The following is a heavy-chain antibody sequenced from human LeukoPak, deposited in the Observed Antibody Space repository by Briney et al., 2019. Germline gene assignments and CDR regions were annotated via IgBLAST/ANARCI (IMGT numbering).Heavy chain of an antibody. V-gene: IGHV1-69*13. D-gene: IGHD6-19*01. CDR1: GGTFSSYA. CDR2: IIPIFGTA. J-gene: IGHJ4*02. CDR3: ARGGSGWPIDY. Sequence: ASVKVSCKASGGTFSSYAISWVRQAPGQGLEWMGGIIPIFGTANYAQKFQGRVTITADESTSTAYMELSSLRSEDTALYYCARGGSGWPIDYWGQGTLVTVSS.